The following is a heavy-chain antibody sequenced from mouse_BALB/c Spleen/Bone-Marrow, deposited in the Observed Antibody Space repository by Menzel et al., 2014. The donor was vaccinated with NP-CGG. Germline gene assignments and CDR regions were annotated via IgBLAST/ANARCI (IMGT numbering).Heavy chain of an antibody. CDR3: ARGYDYSSWFAY. V-gene: IGHV5-6-3*01. CDR1: GFTFSSYG. D-gene: IGHD2-4*01. CDR2: INVNGDTT. J-gene: IGHJ3*01. Sequence: EVKLMESGGGLVQPGGSLKLSCAASGFTFSSYGMSWVRQTPDKRLEMIATINVNGDTTYHPDSVKGRFTISRDNVENTLYLQMSSLKSEDTAMYYCARGYDYSSWFAYWGQGTLVTVSA.